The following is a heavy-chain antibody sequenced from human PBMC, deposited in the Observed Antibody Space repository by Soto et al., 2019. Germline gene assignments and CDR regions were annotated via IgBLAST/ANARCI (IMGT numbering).Heavy chain of an antibody. CDR2: IIPIFGTA. Sequence: PVKRGCKASGGTFSSYAISWVRQTPGQGLEWMGGIIPIFGTANYAQKFQGRVTITADESTSTAYMELSSLRSEDTAVYYCAREPIVGATRWFDPWGQGTLVTVSS. J-gene: IGHJ5*02. CDR3: AREPIVGATRWFDP. V-gene: IGHV1-69*13. D-gene: IGHD1-26*01. CDR1: GGTFSSYA.